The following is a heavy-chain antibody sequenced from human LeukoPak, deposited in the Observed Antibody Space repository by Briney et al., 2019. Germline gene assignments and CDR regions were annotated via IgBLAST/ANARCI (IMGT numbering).Heavy chain of an antibody. Sequence: GASVKVSCKAAGYIFTCYGISWVRQPPGQGLEWMGWIIAYSGNTNYAQKLQGRVTMTTDTSTSTAYMELRRLRSDDTAVYYCARGEAYYDFSIYFDYWGQGTLVTVSS. D-gene: IGHD3-3*01. CDR1: GYIFTCYG. J-gene: IGHJ4*02. V-gene: IGHV1-18*01. CDR3: ARGEAYYDFSIYFDY. CDR2: IIAYSGNT.